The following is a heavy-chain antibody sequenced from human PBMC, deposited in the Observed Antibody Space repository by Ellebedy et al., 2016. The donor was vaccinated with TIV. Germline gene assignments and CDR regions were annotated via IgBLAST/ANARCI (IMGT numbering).Heavy chain of an antibody. CDR1: GFTFSDYY. CDR3: ARDLGEAPSIAAGKRRKANWFDP. D-gene: IGHD6-13*01. V-gene: IGHV3-11*01. J-gene: IGHJ5*02. Sequence: GGSLRLXXAASGFTFSDYYMSWIRQAPGKGLEWVSYISSSGSTIYYADSVKGRFTISRDNAKNSLYLQMNSLRAEDTAVYYCARDLGEAPSIAAGKRRKANWFDPWGQGTLVTVSS. CDR2: ISSSGSTI.